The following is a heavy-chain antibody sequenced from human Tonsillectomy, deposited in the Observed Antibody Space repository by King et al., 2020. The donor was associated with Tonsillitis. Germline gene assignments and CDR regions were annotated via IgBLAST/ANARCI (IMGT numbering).Heavy chain of an antibody. CDR1: GFTFSSYW. V-gene: IGHV3-7*01. Sequence: VQLVESGGGLVQPGGSLRLSCAASGFTFSSYWMSWVRQAPGKGLEWVANIKQDGSEKYYVDSVKGRFTLSRDNAKNSLYLQMNSLRAEDTAVYYCARDRRFGVDHYYYYGMDVWGHGTTVTVSS. D-gene: IGHD3-3*01. J-gene: IGHJ6*02. CDR3: ARDRRFGVDHYYYYGMDV. CDR2: IKQDGSEK.